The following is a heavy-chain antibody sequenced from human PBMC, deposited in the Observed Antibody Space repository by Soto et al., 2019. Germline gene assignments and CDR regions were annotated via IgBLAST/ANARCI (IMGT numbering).Heavy chain of an antibody. CDR2: IKQDGSEK. J-gene: IGHJ6*03. V-gene: IGHV3-7*01. D-gene: IGHD6-6*01. Sequence: EVQLVESGGGLVQPGGSLRLSCAASGFTFSSYWMSWVRQAPGKGLEWVANIKQDGSEKYYVDSVKGRFTLSRDNAKNSLYLQMNSLRAEDTAVYYCAREGQGDIAARTDYYYYYYMDVWGKGTTVTVSS. CDR3: AREGQGDIAARTDYYYYYYMDV. CDR1: GFTFSSYW.